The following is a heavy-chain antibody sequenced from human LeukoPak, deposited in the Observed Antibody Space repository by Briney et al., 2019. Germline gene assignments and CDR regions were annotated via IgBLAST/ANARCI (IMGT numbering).Heavy chain of an antibody. CDR3: AKGESTMVRGDSVEYFQH. CDR2: IKQDGSEK. J-gene: IGHJ1*01. Sequence: PGGSLRLSCAASGFTFSSYWMSWVRQAPGKGLEWVANIKQDGSEKYYVDSVKGRFTISRDNAKNSLYLQMNSLRAEDTAVYYCAKGESTMVRGDSVEYFQHWGQGTLVTVSS. D-gene: IGHD3-10*01. CDR1: GFTFSSYW. V-gene: IGHV3-7*01.